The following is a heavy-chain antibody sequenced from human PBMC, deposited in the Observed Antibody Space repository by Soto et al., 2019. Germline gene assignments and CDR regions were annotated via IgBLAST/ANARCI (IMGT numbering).Heavy chain of an antibody. J-gene: IGHJ3*02. CDR3: ATDPRSVYSYGPRGAFDI. D-gene: IGHD5-18*01. CDR1: GYTLTELS. V-gene: IGHV1-24*01. CDR2: FDPEDGET. Sequence: ASVKVSCKVSGYTLTELSMHWVRQAPGKGLEWMGGFDPEDGETIYAQKFQGRVTMTEDTSTDTAYMELSSLRSEDTAVYYCATDPRSVYSYGPRGAFDIWGQGTMVTVSS.